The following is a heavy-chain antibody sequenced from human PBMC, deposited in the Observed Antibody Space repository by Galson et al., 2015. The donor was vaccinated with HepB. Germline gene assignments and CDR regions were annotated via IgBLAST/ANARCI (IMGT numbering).Heavy chain of an antibody. Sequence: TLSLTCTVSGGSISSGDYYWSWIRQPPGKGLEWIGYIYYSGSTYYNPSLKSRVTISVDTSKNQFSLKPSSVTAADTAVYYCARARVDYVNFDYWGQGTLVTVSS. CDR1: GGSISSGDYY. D-gene: IGHD4-17*01. CDR2: IYYSGST. J-gene: IGHJ4*02. V-gene: IGHV4-30-4*01. CDR3: ARARVDYVNFDY.